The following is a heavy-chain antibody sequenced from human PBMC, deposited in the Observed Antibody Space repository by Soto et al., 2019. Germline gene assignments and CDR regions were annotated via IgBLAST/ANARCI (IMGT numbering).Heavy chain of an antibody. J-gene: IGHJ6*02. Sequence: SQTLSLTCAVSGDSVSSNSAAWNWIRQSPSRGLEWLGRTFYRSEWYYDYAVSVRSRITINPDTSKNQVVLTMTNMDPVDTATYYCARIRGYDIPPGYYYGMDVWGQGTTVTVSS. D-gene: IGHD3-9*01. CDR1: GDSVSSNSAA. CDR3: ARIRGYDIPPGYYYGMDV. V-gene: IGHV6-1*01. CDR2: TFYRSEWYY.